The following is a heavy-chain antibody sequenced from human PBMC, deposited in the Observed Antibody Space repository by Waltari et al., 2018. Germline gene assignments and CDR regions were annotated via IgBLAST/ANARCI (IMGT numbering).Heavy chain of an antibody. V-gene: IGHV3-23*01. CDR1: GFPSVTLA. CDR3: AKPFYNWDDPLHS. CDR2: ISVSDAT. Sequence: EVQLLESGGGLVPPGGSLRLSCQVSGFPSVTLAINWVRQAPGKGLEWVSSISVSDATYYADSVKGRFTISRDYSDNTVYLQMDSLRADDTAVYFCAKPFYNWDDPLHSWGQGTPVTVSS. J-gene: IGHJ1*01. D-gene: IGHD1-20*01.